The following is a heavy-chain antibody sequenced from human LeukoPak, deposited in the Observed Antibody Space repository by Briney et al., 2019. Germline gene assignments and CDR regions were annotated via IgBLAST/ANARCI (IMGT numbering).Heavy chain of an antibody. V-gene: IGHV3-23*01. CDR1: GFTFSSYD. D-gene: IGHD6-13*01. CDR2: ISGSGGST. Sequence: GGSLRLSCAASGFTFSSYDMSSVRQAPGKGLEWVSAISGSGGSTYYADSVKGRFTISRDNSKNTLYLQINSLRAEDTAVYYCAGSLGYSSSWPIYYYYYMDVWGKGTTVTVSS. CDR3: AGSLGYSSSWPIYYYYYMDV. J-gene: IGHJ6*03.